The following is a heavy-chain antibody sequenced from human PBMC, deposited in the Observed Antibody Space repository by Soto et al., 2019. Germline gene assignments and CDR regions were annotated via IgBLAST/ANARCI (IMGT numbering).Heavy chain of an antibody. CDR3: ARIISGGHFDY. V-gene: IGHV1-46*01. J-gene: IGHJ4*02. D-gene: IGHD2-15*01. CDR2: INPSGGST. CDR1: GYTFTSYY. Sequence: ASVKVSCTASGYTFTSYYMHWVRQAPGQGLEWMGIINPSGGSTSYAQKFQGRVTMTRDTSTSTVYMELSSLGSEDTAVYYCARIISGGHFDYWGQGTLVTVSS.